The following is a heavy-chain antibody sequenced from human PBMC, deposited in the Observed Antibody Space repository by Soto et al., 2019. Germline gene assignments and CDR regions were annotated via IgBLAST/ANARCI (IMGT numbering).Heavy chain of an antibody. D-gene: IGHD6-19*01. CDR1: VFTFTNFA. J-gene: IGHJ4*02. Sequence: GWSLRLSCASSVFTFTNFAMSWVRQAPGRGLEWVSGISASGRDTYYADSVKDRFTVSRDNSKNTLYLQMNSLRAEDTAIYYCAKGKASGWYYFDYWGQGARVTVSS. CDR3: AKGKASGWYYFDY. CDR2: ISASGRDT. V-gene: IGHV3-23*01.